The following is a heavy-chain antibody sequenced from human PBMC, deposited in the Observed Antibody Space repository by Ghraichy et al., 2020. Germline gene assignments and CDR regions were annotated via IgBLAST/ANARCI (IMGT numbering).Heavy chain of an antibody. CDR2: INPNSGGT. Sequence: ASVKVSCKASGYTFTGYYMHWVRQAPGQGLEWMGRINPNSGGTNYAQKFQGRVTMTRDTSISTAYMELSRLRSDDTAVYYCARDDPYDSSGPPEGNYWGQGTLVTVSS. CDR1: GYTFTGYY. D-gene: IGHD3-22*01. V-gene: IGHV1-2*06. CDR3: ARDDPYDSSGPPEGNY. J-gene: IGHJ4*02.